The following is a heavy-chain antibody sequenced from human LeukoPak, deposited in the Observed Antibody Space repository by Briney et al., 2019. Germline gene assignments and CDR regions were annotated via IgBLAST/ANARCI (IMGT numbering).Heavy chain of an antibody. V-gene: IGHV4-59*06. CDR2: IYYSGST. D-gene: IGHD2-2*01. J-gene: IGHJ3*02. CDR3: ASRTVGYCSSTSCYWGAFDI. Sequence: SETLSLTCTVSGGSISSYYWSWIRQPPGKGLEWIRYIYYSGSTYYNPSLKSRVTISVDTSKNQFSLKLSSVTAADTAVYYCASRTVGYCSSTSCYWGAFDIWGQGTMVTVSS. CDR1: GGSISSYY.